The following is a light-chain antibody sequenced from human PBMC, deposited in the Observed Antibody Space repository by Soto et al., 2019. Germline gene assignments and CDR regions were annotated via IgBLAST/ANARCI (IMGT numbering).Light chain of an antibody. CDR1: SSDFDFYNY. CDR2: EVT. V-gene: IGLV2-14*01. Sequence: QPVLTQPASVSGSPGQSITISCTGTSSDFDFYNYVSWYQHHPGKAPKLLISEVTNRPSGVSYRFSGSKSGNTASLTISGLQTEDEADYYCSSYTTSSTPVLFGGGTKVTVL. J-gene: IGLJ2*01. CDR3: SSYTTSSTPVL.